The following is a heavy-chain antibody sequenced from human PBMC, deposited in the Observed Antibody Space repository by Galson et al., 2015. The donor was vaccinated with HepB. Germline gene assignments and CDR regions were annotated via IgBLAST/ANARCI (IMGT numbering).Heavy chain of an antibody. CDR2: IIPIFGTA. D-gene: IGHD2-2*01. J-gene: IGHJ6*03. CDR1: GGTFSSYA. CDR3: ARDRRYCSSTSCYPHYYYYYMDV. Sequence: SVKVSCKASGGTFSSYAISWVRQAPGQGLEWMGGIIPIFGTANYAQKFQGRVTITADESTSTAYMELSSLRSEDTAVYYCARDRRYCSSTSCYPHYYYYYMDVWGKGTTVTVSS. V-gene: IGHV1-69*13.